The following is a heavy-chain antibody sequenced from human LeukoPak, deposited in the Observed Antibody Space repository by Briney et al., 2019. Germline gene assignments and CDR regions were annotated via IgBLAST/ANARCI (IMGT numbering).Heavy chain of an antibody. D-gene: IGHD1-7*01. CDR2: IYYSGST. J-gene: IGHJ4*02. Sequence: PSETLSLTCTVSGGSISSSSYYWGWLRQPPGTGLEWIGSIYYSGSTYYNPSLKSRVTISVDTSKNQFSLKLSSVTAADTAVYYCARHSGTNFDYWGQGTLVTVSS. CDR3: ARHSGTNFDY. V-gene: IGHV4-39*01. CDR1: GGSISSSSYY.